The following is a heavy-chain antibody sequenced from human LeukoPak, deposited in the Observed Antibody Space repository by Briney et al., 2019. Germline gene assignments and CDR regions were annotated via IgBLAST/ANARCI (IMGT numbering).Heavy chain of an antibody. V-gene: IGHV4-34*01. J-gene: IGHJ5*02. CDR2: INHSGST. Sequence: PPETLSLTCAVYGGSFSGYYWSWVRQPPGKGLEWIGEINHSGSTNYNPSLKSRVTISVDTSKNQFSLKLSSMTAADTAVYYCARDYYDSSGYSPYNWFDPWGQGTLVTVSS. CDR3: ARDYYDSSGYSPYNWFDP. D-gene: IGHD3-22*01. CDR1: GGSFSGYY.